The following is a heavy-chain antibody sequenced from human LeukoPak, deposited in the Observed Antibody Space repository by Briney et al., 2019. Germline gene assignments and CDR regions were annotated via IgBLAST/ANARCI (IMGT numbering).Heavy chain of an antibody. CDR2: ISSSSSYI. Sequence: GGSLRLSCAASGFTFSSYSMNWVRQAPGKGLEWVSSISSSSSYIYYADSVMGRFTISRDNAKNSLYLQMNSLRAEDTAVYYCARLIGYCSGGSCPEEYYFDYWGQGTLVTVSS. J-gene: IGHJ4*02. D-gene: IGHD2-15*01. CDR1: GFTFSSYS. CDR3: ARLIGYCSGGSCPEEYYFDY. V-gene: IGHV3-21*01.